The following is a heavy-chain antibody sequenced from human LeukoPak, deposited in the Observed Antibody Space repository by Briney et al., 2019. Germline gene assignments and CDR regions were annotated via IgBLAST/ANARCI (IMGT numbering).Heavy chain of an antibody. V-gene: IGHV1-69*13. CDR2: IIPIFGTA. CDR1: GGTFSSYA. CDR3: ARSLDSSGYSEPFDY. J-gene: IGHJ4*02. Sequence: GASVKVSCKASGGTFSSYAISWVRQAPGQGLEWMGGIIPIFGTANYAQKFQGRVTITADESTSTAYMELSSLRSEDTAVYYCARSLDSSGYSEPFDYWGQGTLVTVSS. D-gene: IGHD3-22*01.